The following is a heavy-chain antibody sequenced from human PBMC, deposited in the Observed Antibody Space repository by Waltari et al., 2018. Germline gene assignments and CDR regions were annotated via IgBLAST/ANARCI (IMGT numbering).Heavy chain of an antibody. CDR3: ARGYCSSTSCYNWFDP. D-gene: IGHD2-2*02. V-gene: IGHV1-8*02. Sequence: QVQLVQSGAEVKKPGASVKVSCKASGYTFTSYDINWVRQAPGKGLEWMGWMNPNSGNTGYAQKFQGRVTMTRNTSISTAYMELSSLRSEDTAVYYCARGYCSSTSCYNWFDPWGQGTLVTVSS. CDR1: GYTFTSYD. CDR2: MNPNSGNT. J-gene: IGHJ5*02.